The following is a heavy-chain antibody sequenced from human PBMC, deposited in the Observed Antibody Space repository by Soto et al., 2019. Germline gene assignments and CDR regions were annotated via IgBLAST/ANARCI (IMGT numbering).Heavy chain of an antibody. CDR3: AKNQGVELVPLATVDCFDP. CDR2: SSGSGFTK. CDR1: GFIFENFG. V-gene: IGHV3-23*01. Sequence: GGSQRLSCAACGFIFENFGMRGVRQAPGKGLEWISSSSGSGFTKYYADSVKGRFTISRDNSKSKVYLELNNLSAEATDVYHCAKNQGVELVPLATVDCFDPWGQGLVVTVSS. D-gene: IGHD1-26*01. J-gene: IGHJ5*02.